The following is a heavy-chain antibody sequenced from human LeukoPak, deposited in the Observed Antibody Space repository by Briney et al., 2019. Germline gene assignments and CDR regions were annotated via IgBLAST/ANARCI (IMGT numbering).Heavy chain of an antibody. CDR2: IKPNSGGT. CDR3: VRDRDFLQYDFDY. J-gene: IGHJ4*02. V-gene: IGHV1-2*02. CDR1: GYTFTGYY. Sequence: GASVKASCKASGYTFTGYYMHWVRQAPGHGLEWMGWIKPNSGGTNYAQKFQGRVTMTRDTSISTAYLELSRLRSDDTAVYFCVRDRDFLQYDFDYWGQGTLVTVSS. D-gene: IGHD3-3*01.